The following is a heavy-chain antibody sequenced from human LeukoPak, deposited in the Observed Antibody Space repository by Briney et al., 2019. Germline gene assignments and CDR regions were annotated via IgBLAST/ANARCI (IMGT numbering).Heavy chain of an antibody. CDR3: TKYYYDSSGYYYSDY. D-gene: IGHD3-22*01. Sequence: PGGSLRLSCTASGFSFGDYAMSWVRQAPGKGLEWVGFIRSKAYGGTTEYAASVKGRFTISRDDSKSIAYPQMNSLKTEDTAVYYCTKYYYDSSGYYYSDYWGQGTLVTVSS. CDR1: GFSFGDYA. V-gene: IGHV3-49*04. CDR2: IRSKAYGGTT. J-gene: IGHJ4*02.